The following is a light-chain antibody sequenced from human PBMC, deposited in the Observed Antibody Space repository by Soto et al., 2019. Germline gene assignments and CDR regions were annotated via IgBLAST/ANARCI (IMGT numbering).Light chain of an antibody. Sequence: DIVLTQSPGTLSLSPGDRATLSCRASQSVGSVYLAWYQQKPGQAPRLLIHGASNRASGIPDRFSGSGSGTDFTLTISRLEPEDFAVYYCQQYCSSPRTVGQGTKVEIK. J-gene: IGKJ1*01. CDR1: QSVGSVY. V-gene: IGKV3-20*01. CDR2: GAS. CDR3: QQYCSSPRT.